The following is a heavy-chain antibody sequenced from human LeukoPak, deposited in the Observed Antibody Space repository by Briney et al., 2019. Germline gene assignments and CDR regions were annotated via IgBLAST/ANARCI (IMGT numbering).Heavy chain of an antibody. CDR3: ARRRRERNWFDP. CDR2: MNPNSGNT. Sequence: ASVKVSCKASGYTFTSYDINWARQATGQGLEWMGWMNPNSGNTGYAQKFQGRVTMTRNTSISTAYMELSSLRSEDTAVYYCARRRRERNWFDPWGQGTLVTVSS. V-gene: IGHV1-8*01. J-gene: IGHJ5*02. CDR1: GYTFTSYD.